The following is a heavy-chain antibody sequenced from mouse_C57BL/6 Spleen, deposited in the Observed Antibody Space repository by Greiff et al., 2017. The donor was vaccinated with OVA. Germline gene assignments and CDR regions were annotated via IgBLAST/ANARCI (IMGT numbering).Heavy chain of an antibody. D-gene: IGHD2-1*01. Sequence: VQLQQPGAELVRPGTSVKLSCKASGYTFTSYWMHWVKQRPGQGLEWIGVIDPSDSYTNYNQQFKGKATLTVDTSSSTAYMQLSSLTSEDSAVYYCADGNYGYFDVWGTGTTVTVSS. CDR2: IDPSDSYT. J-gene: IGHJ1*03. CDR3: ADGNYGYFDV. V-gene: IGHV1-59*01. CDR1: GYTFTSYW.